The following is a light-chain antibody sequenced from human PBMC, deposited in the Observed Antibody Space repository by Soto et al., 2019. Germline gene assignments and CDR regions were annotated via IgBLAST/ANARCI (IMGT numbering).Light chain of an antibody. V-gene: IGLV2-14*01. CDR3: SSYTSSSTPYV. CDR2: GVT. Sequence: QSALTQPASVSGSPGQSITISCTGTSSDVGGYNYVSWYQQYPGKAPKLMIYGVTNRPSGVSNRFSGSKSGNTASLTISGLQAEDGADYYCSSYTSSSTPYVFGTGTKVTVL. CDR1: SSDVGGYNY. J-gene: IGLJ1*01.